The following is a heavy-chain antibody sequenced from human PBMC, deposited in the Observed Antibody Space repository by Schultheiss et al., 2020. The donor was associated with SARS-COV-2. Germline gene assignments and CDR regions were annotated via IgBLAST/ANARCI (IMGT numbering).Heavy chain of an antibody. CDR3: ARDYRDGYSYGDYYYYGMDV. D-gene: IGHD5-18*01. J-gene: IGHJ6*02. V-gene: IGHV4-38-2*02. CDR1: GYSISSGYY. Sequence: SGPTLVKPTQTLSLTCTVSGYSISSGYYWGWIRQPPGKGLEWIGSIYHSGSTYYNPSLKSRVTISVDTSKNQFSLKLSSVTAADTAVYYCARDYRDGYSYGDYYYYGMDVWGQGTTVTVSS. CDR2: IYHSGST.